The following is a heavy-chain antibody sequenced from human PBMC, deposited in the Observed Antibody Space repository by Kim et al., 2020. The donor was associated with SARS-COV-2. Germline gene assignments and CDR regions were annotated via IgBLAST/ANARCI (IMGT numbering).Heavy chain of an antibody. D-gene: IGHD3-16*01. V-gene: IGHV3-15*01. Sequence: GRFTISRNDSKNTLYLQMNSMKTEDTAVYYCTTDSIADTYYDYVWGTYDYWGQGTLVTVSS. CDR3: TTDSIADTYYDYVWGTYDY. J-gene: IGHJ4*02.